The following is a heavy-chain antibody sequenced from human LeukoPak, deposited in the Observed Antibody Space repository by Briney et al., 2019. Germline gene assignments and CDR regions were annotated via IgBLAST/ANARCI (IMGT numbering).Heavy chain of an antibody. J-gene: IGHJ6*03. D-gene: IGHD5-18*01. V-gene: IGHV1-69*04. Sequence: VASVKVSCKASGGTFSSYAISWVRQAPGQGLEWMGRIIPILGIANYAQKFQGRVTITADKSTSTAYMELSSLRSEDTAVYCCARDRGTAMVLHYYMDVWGKGTTVTVSS. CDR2: IIPILGIA. CDR3: ARDRGTAMVLHYYMDV. CDR1: GGTFSSYA.